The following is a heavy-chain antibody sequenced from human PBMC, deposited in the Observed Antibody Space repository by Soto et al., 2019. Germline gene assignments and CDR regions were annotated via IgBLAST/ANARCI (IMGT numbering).Heavy chain of an antibody. Sequence: GGSLRLSCAASGFTFSSYSMNWVRQAPGKGLEWVSYISSSSSTIYYADSVKGRFTISRDNAKNSLYLQMNSLRDEDTAVYYCARAHGSGPKRYFQHWGQDTLVTVSS. CDR3: ARAHGSGPKRYFQH. J-gene: IGHJ1*01. V-gene: IGHV3-48*02. CDR2: ISSSSSTI. D-gene: IGHD6-19*01. CDR1: GFTFSSYS.